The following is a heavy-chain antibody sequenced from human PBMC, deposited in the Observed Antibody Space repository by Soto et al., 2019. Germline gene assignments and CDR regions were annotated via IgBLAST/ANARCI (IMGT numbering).Heavy chain of an antibody. CDR3: AKDLGRTYLYNWFDH. J-gene: IGHJ5*02. Sequence: QVQLVESGGGVVQPGRSLRLSCAASGFTFSNYGMHWVRQAPGKGLEWVAVISYDGINKYYADSVKGRFTISRDNSKNTLYLQMNSLRAEDTAVYHCAKDLGRTYLYNWFDHWGQGTLVTVSS. CDR2: ISYDGINK. CDR1: GFTFSNYG. V-gene: IGHV3-30*18. D-gene: IGHD2-15*01.